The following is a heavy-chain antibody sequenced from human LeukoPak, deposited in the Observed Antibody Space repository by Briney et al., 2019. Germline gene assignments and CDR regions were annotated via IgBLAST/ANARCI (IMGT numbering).Heavy chain of an antibody. CDR3: AREMAAAAGDY. D-gene: IGHD6-13*01. Sequence: GGSLRLSCVASGFAFSTYSMNWVRQAPGKGLEWVSRILSSSPTRYYADSVQGRFTISRDNAKNSLYLQMNSLRVEDTAVYYCAREMAAAAGDYWGRGTLVTVSS. CDR2: ILSSSPTR. CDR1: GFAFSTYS. V-gene: IGHV3-48*04. J-gene: IGHJ4*02.